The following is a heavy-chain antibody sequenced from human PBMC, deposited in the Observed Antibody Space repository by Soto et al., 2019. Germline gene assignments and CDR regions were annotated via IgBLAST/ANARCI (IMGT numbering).Heavy chain of an antibody. D-gene: IGHD5-18*01. Sequence: SGPTLVNPTETLTLTCTVSGFSLSNARMSVSWIRQPPGKALEWLAHIFSNDEKSYSTALKSRLTISKDTSKSQVVLTMTNMDPVDTATYYCARVPQGDNYGYWYFDIWGRGILVTVSS. V-gene: IGHV2-26*01. CDR1: GFSLSNARMS. J-gene: IGHJ2*01. CDR3: ARVPQGDNYGYWYFDI. CDR2: IFSNDEK.